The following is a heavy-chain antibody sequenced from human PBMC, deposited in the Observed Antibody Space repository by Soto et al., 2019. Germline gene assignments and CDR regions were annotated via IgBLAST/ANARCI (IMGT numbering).Heavy chain of an antibody. V-gene: IGHV5-51*01. CDR2: IYPGDSDT. Sequence: GESLKISCKGYGYSFTNYWIGWVRQMPGKGLEWMGIIYPGDSDTRYSPSFQGQVTISADKSISTAYLQWSSLKASDTAMYYCARNGRGYCSGGSCYSDDAFDIWGQGTMVTVSS. CDR3: ARNGRGYCSGGSCYSDDAFDI. CDR1: GYSFTNYW. D-gene: IGHD2-15*01. J-gene: IGHJ3*02.